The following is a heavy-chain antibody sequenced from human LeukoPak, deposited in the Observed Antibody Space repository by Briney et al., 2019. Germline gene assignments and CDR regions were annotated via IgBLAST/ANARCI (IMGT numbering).Heavy chain of an antibody. CDR2: ISAYNGNT. CDR3: ARGILYSGSFDYYYYMDV. J-gene: IGHJ6*03. Sequence: ASVKVSCKASGYTFTSYGISWVRQAPGQGLEWMGWISAYNGNTNYAQKLQGRVTMTTDTSTSTAYMELRSLRSDDTAVYYCARGILYSGSFDYYYYMDVWGKGTTVTVSS. V-gene: IGHV1-18*01. D-gene: IGHD1-26*01. CDR1: GYTFTSYG.